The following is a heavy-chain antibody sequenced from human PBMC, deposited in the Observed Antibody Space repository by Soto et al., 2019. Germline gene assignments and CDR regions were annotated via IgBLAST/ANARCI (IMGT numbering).Heavy chain of an antibody. CDR1: RGSINNSY. CDR3: VRVAHGGLFDY. V-gene: IGHV4-59*01. CDR2: IHYTGTT. Sequence: ASETLSLTCTVSRGSINNSYWTWIRQPPGKRLEWIGYIHYTGTTNHNPSLRGRVTMSVDTSNNQFSLKLSSVTAADTAVYYCVRVAHGGLFDYWGPGNMVTVSS. J-gene: IGHJ4*02. D-gene: IGHD2-15*01.